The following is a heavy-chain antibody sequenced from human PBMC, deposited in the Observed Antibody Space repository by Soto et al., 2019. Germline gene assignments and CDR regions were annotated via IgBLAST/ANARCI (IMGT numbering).Heavy chain of an antibody. Sequence: SVEVSYKASRGTFSSYAISWVRQSPGQGLEWMGGIIPIFGTANYAQKFQGRVTITADESTSTAYMELSSLRSEDTAVYYCARDLVNDYVWGSYRRERWFDPWGQGTLVTVSS. D-gene: IGHD3-16*02. V-gene: IGHV1-69*13. CDR3: ARDLVNDYVWGSYRRERWFDP. J-gene: IGHJ5*02. CDR2: IIPIFGTA. CDR1: RGTFSSYA.